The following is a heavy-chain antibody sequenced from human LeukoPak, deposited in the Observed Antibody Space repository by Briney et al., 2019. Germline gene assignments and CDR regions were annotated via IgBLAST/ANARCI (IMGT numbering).Heavy chain of an antibody. CDR2: INPNSGGT. Sequence: ASVKVSCKASGCTFTGYYMHWVRQAPGQGREWMGWINPNSGGTNYAQKFQGRVTMTRDTSISTAYMELSRLRSDDTAVYYCARGRNIAVAGTRWFDPWGQGTLVTVSS. J-gene: IGHJ5*02. CDR3: ARGRNIAVAGTRWFDP. D-gene: IGHD6-19*01. V-gene: IGHV1-2*02. CDR1: GCTFTGYY.